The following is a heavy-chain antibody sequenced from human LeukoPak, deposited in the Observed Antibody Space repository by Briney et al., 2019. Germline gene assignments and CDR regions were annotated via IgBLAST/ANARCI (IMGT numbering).Heavy chain of an antibody. CDR1: GYTFTGYY. Sequence: GASVKVSCKASGYTFTGYYMHWVRQAPGQGLEWMGWINPNSGGTNYAQKFQGRVTMTRDTSISTAYMELSRLRSDDTAVYYCARVPSDFVYNGAFDIWGQGTMVTVSS. CDR2: INPNSGGT. J-gene: IGHJ3*02. CDR3: ARVPSDFVYNGAFDI. D-gene: IGHD3-16*01. V-gene: IGHV1-2*02.